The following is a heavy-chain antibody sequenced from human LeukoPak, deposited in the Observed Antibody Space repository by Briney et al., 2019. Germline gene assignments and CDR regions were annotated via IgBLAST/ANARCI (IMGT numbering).Heavy chain of an antibody. CDR3: ARRRYYDGSGYLE. D-gene: IGHD3-22*01. V-gene: IGHV4-39*01. Sequence: SETLSLTCSVSGDSVSRSDSYWDWIRQPPGKGLECIGTIYYSGRTYYSPSLKSRVTMSVDPSNNQFSLTLRSVTAADTAVYYCARRRYYDGSGYLEWGQGTLLSVSS. CDR1: GDSVSRSDSY. J-gene: IGHJ1*01. CDR2: IYYSGRT.